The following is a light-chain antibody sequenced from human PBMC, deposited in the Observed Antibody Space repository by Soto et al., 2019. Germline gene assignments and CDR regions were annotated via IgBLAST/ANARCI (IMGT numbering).Light chain of an antibody. CDR2: GAS. V-gene: IGKV3-20*01. CDR1: QSVSSTY. J-gene: IGKJ4*01. CDR3: QQYGSSPALT. Sequence: EIVLTQSPGTLSLSPGERATLSCRASQSVSSTYLAWYQQKPGQAPRLLIYGASSRAPGIPDRFSGSGSGTDFTLTISRLEPEDFAVYYCQQYGSSPALTLRGGTKV.